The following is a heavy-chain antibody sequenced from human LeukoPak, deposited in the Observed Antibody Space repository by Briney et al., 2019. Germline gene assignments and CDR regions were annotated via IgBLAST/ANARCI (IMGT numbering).Heavy chain of an antibody. D-gene: IGHD3-10*01. J-gene: IGHJ4*02. CDR1: GGTFSSYG. CDR3: ARDQNSYGSGSYPDY. V-gene: IGHV1-69*04. CDR2: IIPIFGIA. Sequence: SVKVSCKASGGTFSSYGISWVRQAPGQGLEWMGRIIPIFGIANYAQKFQGRVTITADKSKSTDYMELSSLPSEDTAVYYCARDQNSYGSGSYPDYWGQGTLVTVSS.